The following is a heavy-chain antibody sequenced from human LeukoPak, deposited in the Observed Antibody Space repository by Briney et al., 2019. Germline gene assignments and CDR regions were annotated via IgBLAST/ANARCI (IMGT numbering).Heavy chain of an antibody. V-gene: IGHV4-39*01. CDR1: GGSIGSSSYY. J-gene: IGHJ4*02. Sequence: SETLSRTCTVSGGSIGSSSYYWGWIRQPPGKGLEWIGSIYYTGSTYYNPSLKSRVTISVDTSKNQFSLKLSSVTAADTAVYYCARRLASYSGYDGTYFDYWGQGTLVTVSS. CDR3: ARRLASYSGYDGTYFDY. CDR2: IYYTGST. D-gene: IGHD5-12*01.